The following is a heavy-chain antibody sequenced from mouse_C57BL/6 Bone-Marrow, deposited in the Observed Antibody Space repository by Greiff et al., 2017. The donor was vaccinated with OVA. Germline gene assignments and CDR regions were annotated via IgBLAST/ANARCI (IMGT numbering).Heavy chain of an antibody. CDR3: VRQGYCGSSCPFDY. D-gene: IGHD1-1*01. J-gene: IGHJ2*01. Sequence: DVKLVESGGGLVQPKGSLKLSCAASGFSFNTYAMNWVRQAPGKGLEWVARIRSKSNNNATYYADSVKDRFTISSDDSESMLYLQMNNLKTEDTAMYYCVRQGYCGSSCPFDYWGQGTTLTVSS. CDR1: GFSFNTYA. V-gene: IGHV10-1*01. CDR2: IRSKSNNNAT.